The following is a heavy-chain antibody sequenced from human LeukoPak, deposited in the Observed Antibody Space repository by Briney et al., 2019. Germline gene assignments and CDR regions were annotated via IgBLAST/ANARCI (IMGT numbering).Heavy chain of an antibody. CDR3: AREGSTSCHFDY. Sequence: RGSLRLSCAASGFTFSSYAMHWVRQAPGKGLEWVEVISYDGSNKYYADSVKGRFTISRDNSKNTLYLQMNSLRAEDTAAYYCAREGSTSCHFDYWGQGTLVTVSS. CDR2: ISYDGSNK. V-gene: IGHV3-30*04. D-gene: IGHD2-2*01. CDR1: GFTFSSYA. J-gene: IGHJ4*02.